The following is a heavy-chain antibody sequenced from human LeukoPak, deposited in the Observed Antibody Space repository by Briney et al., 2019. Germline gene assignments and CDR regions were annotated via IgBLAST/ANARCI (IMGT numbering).Heavy chain of an antibody. Sequence: PSETLSLTCAVYGGSFSGYYWSWIRQPPGKGLEWIGEINHSGSTNYNPSLKSRVTISVDTSKNQFSLKLSSVTAADTAVYYCARDAPGIAAAGHAFDIWGQGTMVTVSS. CDR1: GGSFSGYY. CDR3: ARDAPGIAAAGHAFDI. J-gene: IGHJ3*02. V-gene: IGHV4-34*01. CDR2: INHSGST. D-gene: IGHD6-13*01.